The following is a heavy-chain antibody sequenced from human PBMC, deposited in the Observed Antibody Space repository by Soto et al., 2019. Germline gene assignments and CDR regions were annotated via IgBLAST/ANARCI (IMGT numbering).Heavy chain of an antibody. CDR3: ATSQKGYNWNYFDH. V-gene: IGHV4-39*01. CDR1: GASISGSYYY. J-gene: IGHJ4*02. Sequence: ETLFLTCAVSGASISGSYYYWAWLRQSPGKGPEWIGSVFYTGFTSYNPSLESRVSVSVDTSKSQFSLKLSAVTAADTAVYYCATSQKGYNWNYFDHWGQGALVTVSS. D-gene: IGHD1-20*01. CDR2: VFYTGFT.